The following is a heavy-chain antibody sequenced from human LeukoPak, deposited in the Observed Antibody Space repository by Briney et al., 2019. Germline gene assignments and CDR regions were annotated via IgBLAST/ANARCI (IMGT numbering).Heavy chain of an antibody. V-gene: IGHV3-23*01. CDR1: GFTFSSYA. D-gene: IGHD3-22*01. CDR3: AKGGAYYYDSSGYFSI. Sequence: GGSLRLSCAASGFTFSSYAMSWVRQDPGKGLEWVSAISCSGGSTYYADSVKGRFTISRDNSKNTLYLQMNSLRAEDTAVYYCAKGGAYYYDSSGYFSIWGQGTMVTVSS. J-gene: IGHJ3*02. CDR2: ISCSGGST.